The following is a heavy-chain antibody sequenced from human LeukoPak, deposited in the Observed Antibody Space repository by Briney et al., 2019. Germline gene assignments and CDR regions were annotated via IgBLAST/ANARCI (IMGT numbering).Heavy chain of an antibody. J-gene: IGHJ4*02. D-gene: IGHD3-22*01. CDR3: ARDPYNYDRSGYKLDSYFDY. Sequence: GGSLRLSCTVSGFTFSNYWMSWVRQTPGKGLEWVANIEQDGSEKCYVDSVKGRFTISRDNAKNSLYLQMNSLRAEDTAVYYCARDPYNYDRSGYKLDSYFDYWGQGTLVTVSS. V-gene: IGHV3-7*01. CDR2: IEQDGSEK. CDR1: GFTFSNYW.